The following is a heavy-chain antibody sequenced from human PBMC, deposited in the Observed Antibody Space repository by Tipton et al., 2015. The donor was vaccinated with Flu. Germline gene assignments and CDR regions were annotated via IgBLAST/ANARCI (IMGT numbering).Heavy chain of an antibody. CDR1: GGIVNNYA. V-gene: IGHV1-69*15. Sequence: QSGAEVKKPESSVRVSCRASGGIVNNYAIHGERQAPGQGLEWMGSIIPVFGATDYAQNLLGRLTITADDSTGTAFMDLSSLTPEDTSVYYCASTNYGRPEPWFDYWGQGTLVTVSS. D-gene: IGHD2-8*01. CDR3: ASTNYGRPEPWFDY. J-gene: IGHJ4*02. CDR2: IIPVFGAT.